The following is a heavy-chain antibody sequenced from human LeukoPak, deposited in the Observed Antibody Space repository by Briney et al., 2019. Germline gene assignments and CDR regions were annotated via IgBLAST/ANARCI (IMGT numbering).Heavy chain of an antibody. CDR1: GGSISSGGYS. Sequence: PSETLSLTCAVSGGSISSGGYSWSWIRQPPGKGLEWIGYIYHSRSTYYNPSLKSRVTISVDRSKNQFSLKLSSVTAADTAVYYCARELRYTGYYYGMDVWGQGTTVTVSS. CDR3: ARELRYTGYYYGMDV. D-gene: IGHD5-18*01. V-gene: IGHV4-30-2*01. J-gene: IGHJ6*02. CDR2: IYHSRST.